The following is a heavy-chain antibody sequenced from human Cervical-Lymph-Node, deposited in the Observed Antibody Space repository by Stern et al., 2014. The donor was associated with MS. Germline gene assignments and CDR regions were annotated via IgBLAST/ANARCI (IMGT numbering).Heavy chain of an antibody. Sequence: EVQLLESGGGLVQPGGSLRLPCAASGFIFSDHYIDWARQAPGTGLEWVGRSKHRTQSYTTEYAASVKGRFTISRDHSKKSLNLQMDSLKIEDTAMYYCCVWMSGRPSWGQGTLVTVSS. CDR3: CVWMSGRPS. CDR1: GFIFSDHY. V-gene: IGHV3-72*01. J-gene: IGHJ4*02. D-gene: IGHD6-6*01. CDR2: SKHRTQSYTT.